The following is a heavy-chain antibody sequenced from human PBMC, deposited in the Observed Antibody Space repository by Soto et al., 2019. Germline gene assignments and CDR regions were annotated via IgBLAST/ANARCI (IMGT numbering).Heavy chain of an antibody. V-gene: IGHV4-39*07. CDR1: GDSISTSNYY. Sequence: QLQLQESGPGLVKPSETLSLTCSVSGDSISTSNYYWGWIRQPPGKGLEWIGHIFYGGGTYYNPSLKSRVSISVDTSKSQFALKLTSITAADTAIYFCARRGGGDYLFDSWGQGILVTVSS. J-gene: IGHJ4*02. CDR2: IFYGGGT. CDR3: ARRGGGDYLFDS. D-gene: IGHD4-17*01.